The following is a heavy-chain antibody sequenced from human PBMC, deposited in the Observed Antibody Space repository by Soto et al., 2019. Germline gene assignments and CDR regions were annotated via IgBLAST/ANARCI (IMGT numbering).Heavy chain of an antibody. Sequence: ASVKVSCKASGYTFTGYYMHWVRQAPGQGLEWMGWINPNSGGTNYAQKFQGWVTMTRDTSISTAYMELSRLRSDDTAVYYCARRGSGWQHYGMDVWGQGTTDTVSS. V-gene: IGHV1-2*04. D-gene: IGHD6-19*01. CDR1: GYTFTGYY. CDR2: INPNSGGT. J-gene: IGHJ6*02. CDR3: ARRGSGWQHYGMDV.